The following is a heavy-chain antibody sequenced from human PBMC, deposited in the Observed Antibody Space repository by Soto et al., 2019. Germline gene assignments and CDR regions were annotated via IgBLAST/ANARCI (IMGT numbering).Heavy chain of an antibody. CDR1: GGTFSSYA. D-gene: IGHD3-22*01. V-gene: IGHV1-69*13. CDR2: IFPIFGTA. Sequence: ASVKVSCKASGGTFSSYAISWVRQAPGQGLEWMGGIFPIFGTANYAQKFQGRVTITADESTSTAYMELSSLRSEDTAVYYCARAPGGDDSSGYYYFGAFDIWGQGTMVTVSS. CDR3: ARAPGGDDSSGYYYFGAFDI. J-gene: IGHJ3*02.